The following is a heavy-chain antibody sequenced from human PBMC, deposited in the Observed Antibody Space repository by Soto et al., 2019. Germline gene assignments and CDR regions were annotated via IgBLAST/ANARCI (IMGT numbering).Heavy chain of an antibody. CDR1: GGSISSSSYY. J-gene: IGHJ4*02. Sequence: PSETLSLTCTVSGGSISSSSYYWGWIRQPPGKGLEWIGSIYYSGSTYYNPSLKSRVTISVDTSKNQFSLKLSSVTAADTAVHYCARHNTIVVPDYWGQGTLVTVSS. D-gene: IGHD3-22*01. CDR3: ARHNTIVVPDY. V-gene: IGHV4-39*01. CDR2: IYYSGST.